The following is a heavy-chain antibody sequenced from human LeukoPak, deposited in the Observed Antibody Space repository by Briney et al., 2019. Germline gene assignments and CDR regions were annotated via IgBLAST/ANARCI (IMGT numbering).Heavy chain of an antibody. J-gene: IGHJ5*02. D-gene: IGHD2-8*01. V-gene: IGHV4-39*01. CDR3: ARASFNVVFGNWFDP. CDR1: SGSIGSSSNY. CDR2: VYYSRST. Sequence: SETLSLTCTVSSGSIGSSSNYWGWIRQAPGKGLEWIGNVYYSRSTFHNPSLKSRVTISVDTSKNQFSLKLRSVTAADTAIYYCARASFNVVFGNWFDPWGQGTLVTVSS.